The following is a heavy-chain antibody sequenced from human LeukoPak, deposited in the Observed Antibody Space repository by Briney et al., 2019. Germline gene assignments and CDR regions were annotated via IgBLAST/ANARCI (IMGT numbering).Heavy chain of an antibody. D-gene: IGHD3-10*01. Sequence: GASVKVSCKASGYAFTGYYMHWVRQAPGQGLEWMGWINPNSGGTSYAQKFQGRVTMTRDTSISTAYMELSRLRSDDTAVYYCARDRITMVRGANNWFDPWGQGTLVTVSS. CDR1: GYAFTGYY. J-gene: IGHJ5*02. V-gene: IGHV1-2*02. CDR3: ARDRITMVRGANNWFDP. CDR2: INPNSGGT.